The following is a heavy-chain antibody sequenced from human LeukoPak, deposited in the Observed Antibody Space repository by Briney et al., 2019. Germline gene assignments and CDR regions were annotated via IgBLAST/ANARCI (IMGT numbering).Heavy chain of an antibody. V-gene: IGHV3-23*01. J-gene: IGHJ4*02. CDR1: GFTFSSYG. CDR3: AREGPRYGSFDY. Sequence: GGSLRLSCAASGFTFSSYGMSWVRQAPGKGLEWVSAISGSGGSTYYADSVKGRFTISRDNAKNSLYLQMNSLRAEDTAVYYCAREGPRYGSFDYWGQGTLVTVSS. D-gene: IGHD3-10*01. CDR2: ISGSGGST.